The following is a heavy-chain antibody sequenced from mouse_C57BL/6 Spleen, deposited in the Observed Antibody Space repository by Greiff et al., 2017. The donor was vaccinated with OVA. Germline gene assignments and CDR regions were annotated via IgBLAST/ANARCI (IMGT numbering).Heavy chain of an antibody. CDR1: GYAFSSSW. CDR2: IYPGDGDT. J-gene: IGHJ4*01. CDR3: VYDDYEDYAMDY. Sequence: VQLQQSGPELVKPGASVKISCKASGYAFSSSWMNWVKQRPGKGLEWIGRIYPGDGDTNYNGKFKGKATLTADKSSSTAYMQLSSLTSEDSAVYFCVYDDYEDYAMDYWGQGTSVTVSS. D-gene: IGHD2-4*01. V-gene: IGHV1-82*01.